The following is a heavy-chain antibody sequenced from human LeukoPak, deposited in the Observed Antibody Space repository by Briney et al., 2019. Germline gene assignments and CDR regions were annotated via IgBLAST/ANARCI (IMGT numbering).Heavy chain of an antibody. D-gene: IGHD3-22*01. Sequence: SETLSLTCTVSGGSISSGSYYWSWIRQPAGRGLEWIGRIYTSGSTNYNPSLKSRVTISVDTSKNQFSLKLSSVTAADTAVYYCARGTDYYDSSGYFYYFDYWGQGTLVTVSS. CDR1: GGSISSGSYY. V-gene: IGHV4-61*02. CDR2: IYTSGST. J-gene: IGHJ4*02. CDR3: ARGTDYYDSSGYFYYFDY.